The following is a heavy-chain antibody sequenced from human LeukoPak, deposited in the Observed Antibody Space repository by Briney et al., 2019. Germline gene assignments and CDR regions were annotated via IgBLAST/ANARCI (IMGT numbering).Heavy chain of an antibody. J-gene: IGHJ6*03. CDR2: INWNGRIT. Sequence: GESLRLSCAASGFTFDDYAMNWIRQVPGRGLEWVSGINWNGRITEYADSVKDRFTISRQNTKNSLYLYMNNLGGEDTALYFCARGSVQLWLRDTYYYMDVWGKGTTVTVSS. D-gene: IGHD5-18*01. CDR3: ARGSVQLWLRDTYYYMDV. V-gene: IGHV3-20*04. CDR1: GFTFDDYA.